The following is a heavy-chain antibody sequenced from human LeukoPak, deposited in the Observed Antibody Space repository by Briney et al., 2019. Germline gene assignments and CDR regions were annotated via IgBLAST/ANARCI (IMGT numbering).Heavy chain of an antibody. Sequence: SETLSLTCAVYGGSFSDYYWSWLRQPPGKGLEWIGEINHSGSTNYNPSLKSRGTTSVSTSKNQFSLKLSSVTAADTAVYYCERIAESSGWSRGRYFQHWGQGTLVTVSS. V-gene: IGHV4-34*01. CDR2: INHSGST. CDR1: GGSFSDYY. J-gene: IGHJ1*01. CDR3: ERIAESSGWSRGRYFQH. D-gene: IGHD6-19*01.